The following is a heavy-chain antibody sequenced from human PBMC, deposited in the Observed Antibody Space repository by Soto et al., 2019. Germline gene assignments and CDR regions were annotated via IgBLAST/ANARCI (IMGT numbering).Heavy chain of an antibody. CDR1: GFTFSSYG. CDR3: AKDFSIIVVPAATDDYCGMDV. CDR2: ISSDGSNK. V-gene: IGHV3-30*18. D-gene: IGHD2-2*01. Sequence: QVQLVESGGGVVQPGRSLRLSCAASGFTFSSYGMHWVRQAPGKGLEWVAVISSDGSNKYSPDSVKGRFTISRDNSKHXLXLXXNSLRAEDTAVYYCAKDFSIIVVPAATDDYCGMDVWGQGTTVTVSS. J-gene: IGHJ6*02.